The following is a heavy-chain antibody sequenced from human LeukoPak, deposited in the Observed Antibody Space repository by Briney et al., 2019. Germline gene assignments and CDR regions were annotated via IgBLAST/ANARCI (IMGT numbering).Heavy chain of an antibody. CDR3: ARGSYYYDSSGYWGFDY. J-gene: IGHJ4*02. CDR1: GYTFTGYY. Sequence: ASVKVSCKAPGYTFTGYYMHWVRQAPGQGLEWMGWINPNSGGTNYAQKFQGRVTMTKDTSISTAYMELSSLRSEDTAVYYCARGSYYYDSSGYWGFDYWGQGTLVTVSS. V-gene: IGHV1-2*02. D-gene: IGHD3-22*01. CDR2: INPNSGGT.